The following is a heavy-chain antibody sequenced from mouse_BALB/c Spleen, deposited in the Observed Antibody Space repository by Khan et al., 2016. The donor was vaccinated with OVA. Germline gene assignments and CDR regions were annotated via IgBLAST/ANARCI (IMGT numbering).Heavy chain of an antibody. CDR3: ARVYGGDFDY. CDR2: IRYSGNT. CDR1: GYSITSDSA. D-gene: IGHD1-1*01. Sequence: EVQLVESGPGLVKPSPSLSLTCTVTGYSITSDSAWNWIRQFPGNKLEWMDYIRYSGNTNYNPSLRSRISITRDTSKNQFFLQLNSVTTDDTATDYGARVYGGDFDYWGQGTTLTVSS. V-gene: IGHV3-2*02. J-gene: IGHJ2*01.